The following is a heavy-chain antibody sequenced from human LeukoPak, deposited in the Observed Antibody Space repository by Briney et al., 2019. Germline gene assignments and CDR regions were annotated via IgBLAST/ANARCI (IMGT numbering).Heavy chain of an antibody. CDR3: ARDLWSTAAGIFDF. CDR1: GFTFSNYGM. CDR2: IYSTGNT. J-gene: IGHJ4*02. D-gene: IGHD6-25*01. V-gene: IGHV4-4*01. Sequence: GTLRLSCAASGFTFSNYGMSWVRQAPGKGLEWMGSIYSTGNTHYNPSLESRLIISVDTSKNSFSLKLSSVTAADTAVYFCARDLWSTAAGIFDFWGQGALVTVSS.